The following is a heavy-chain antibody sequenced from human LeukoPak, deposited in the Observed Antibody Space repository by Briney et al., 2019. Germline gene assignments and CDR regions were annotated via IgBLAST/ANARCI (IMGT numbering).Heavy chain of an antibody. D-gene: IGHD6-25*01. J-gene: IGHJ6*02. V-gene: IGHV3-74*01. CDR3: ARERVGSDYYGLDV. Sequence: GGSLRLSCAASGFIFSTYWMHWGRQAPGKGRVWDSRINTDGSSTAYAASVKGRFTISRDNTKNILYLQMNSLRAEDTALYYCARERVGSDYYGLDVWGQGTTVSVSS. CDR2: INTDGSST. CDR1: GFIFSTYW.